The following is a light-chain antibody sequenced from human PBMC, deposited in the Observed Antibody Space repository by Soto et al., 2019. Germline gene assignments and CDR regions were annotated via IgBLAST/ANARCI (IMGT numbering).Light chain of an antibody. V-gene: IGLV1-40*01. CDR3: QSYDNILSGPL. Sequence: QSVLTQPPSVSGAPGQTITMSCTGSGSNVGASYDVHWYQVLPGAGPRLLIYKNNNRPSGVPDRFSGPKSGTSASLAITGLRAEDEADYYCQSYDNILSGPLFGGGTKLTVL. CDR1: GSNVGASYD. J-gene: IGLJ3*02. CDR2: KNN.